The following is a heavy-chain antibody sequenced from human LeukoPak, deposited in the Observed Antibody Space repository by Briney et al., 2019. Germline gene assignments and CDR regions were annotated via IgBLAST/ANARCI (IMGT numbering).Heavy chain of an antibody. V-gene: IGHV3-15*01. CDR2: IKSKTDGGTT. Sequence: GGSLRLSCAASGFTFSNAWMSWVRQAPGKGLEWVGRIKSKTDGGTTDYAAPVKGRFTISRDDSKKTLYLQMNSLKTEDTAVYYCTTEPYYYDGSGHSVWGQGTLVTVSS. J-gene: IGHJ4*02. D-gene: IGHD3-22*01. CDR3: TTEPYYYDGSGHSV. CDR1: GFTFSNAW.